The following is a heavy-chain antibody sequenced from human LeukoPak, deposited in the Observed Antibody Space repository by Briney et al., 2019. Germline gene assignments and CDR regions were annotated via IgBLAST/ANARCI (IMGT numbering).Heavy chain of an antibody. CDR3: AKNGLGAVVRTD. Sequence: SVKVSCKASGGTFSSYAISWVRQAPGQGLEWMGWINTNTGNPTYAQGFTGRIVFSLDTSVSTAYLQISSLKAEDSAVYYCAKNGLGAVVRTDWGQGTLVTVSS. J-gene: IGHJ4*02. V-gene: IGHV7-4-1*02. CDR1: GGTFSSYA. CDR2: INTNTGNP. D-gene: IGHD3-22*01.